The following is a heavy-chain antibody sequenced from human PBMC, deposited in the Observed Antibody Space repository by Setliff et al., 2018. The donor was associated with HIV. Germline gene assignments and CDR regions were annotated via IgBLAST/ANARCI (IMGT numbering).Heavy chain of an antibody. Sequence: VNPTETLTLTCTVSGFSVSNGKMGVSWFRQPPGKALEWLAHIFSDGEEYYSTSLKRRLTISTDTSKNQVVLSMTDMDPVETATYFCARVAYFDSSAYYVFDDWGQGALVTVSS. D-gene: IGHD3-22*01. V-gene: IGHV2-26*01. CDR2: IFSDGEE. J-gene: IGHJ4*02. CDR1: GFSVSNGKMG. CDR3: ARVAYFDSSAYYVFDD.